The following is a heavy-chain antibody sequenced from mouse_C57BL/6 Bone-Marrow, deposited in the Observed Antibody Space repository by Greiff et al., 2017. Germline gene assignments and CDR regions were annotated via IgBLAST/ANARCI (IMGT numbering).Heavy chain of an antibody. Sequence: QVQLQQSGAELARPGASVKMSCKASGYTFTSYTMHWVKQRPGQGLVWIGYINPSSGYTKYNQKFKDKATLTADKSSSTAYMQLRSLTSEDSAVYYCARSGTGFDYWGQGTTLTVSS. CDR1: GYTFTSYT. J-gene: IGHJ2*01. D-gene: IGHD4-1*01. V-gene: IGHV1-4*01. CDR3: ARSGTGFDY. CDR2: INPSSGYT.